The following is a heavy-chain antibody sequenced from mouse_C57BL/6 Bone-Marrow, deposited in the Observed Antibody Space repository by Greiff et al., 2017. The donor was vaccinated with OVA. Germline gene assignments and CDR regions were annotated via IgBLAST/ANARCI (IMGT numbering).Heavy chain of an antibody. CDR1: GYTFTSYW. CDR2: IYPGSGST. CDR3: ARGFNTTVTRYAMDY. V-gene: IGHV1-55*01. J-gene: IGHJ4*01. Sequence: QVQLQQPGAELVKPGASVKMSCKASGYTFTSYWITWVKQRPGQGLEWIGDIYPGSGSTNYNEKFKSKATLTVDTSSSTAYMQLSSLTSEDSAVYYCARGFNTTVTRYAMDYWGQGTSVTVSS. D-gene: IGHD1-1*01.